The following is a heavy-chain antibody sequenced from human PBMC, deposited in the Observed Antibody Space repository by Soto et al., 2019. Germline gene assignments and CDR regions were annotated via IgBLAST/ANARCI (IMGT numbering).Heavy chain of an antibody. Sequence: LGESLKISCKGSGYYFTSYWIGWVRQMPGKGLEWMGIIYPGDSDTKYSPPFQGQVTISADKSISTAYLQWTSLKASDTAIYYCARLAGAAAAPNYYSGMDVWGQGTTVTVSS. D-gene: IGHD6-13*01. V-gene: IGHV5-51*01. CDR1: GYYFTSYW. CDR3: ARLAGAAAAPNYYSGMDV. CDR2: IYPGDSDT. J-gene: IGHJ6*02.